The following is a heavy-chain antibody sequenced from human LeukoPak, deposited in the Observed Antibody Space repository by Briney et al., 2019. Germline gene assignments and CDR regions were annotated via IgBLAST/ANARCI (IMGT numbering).Heavy chain of an antibody. Sequence: GGSLRLSCAASGFTFSNYWMTWVRQVPGKGLEWVSSISSSSSYIYYADSVKGRFTISRDNAKNSLYLQMNSLRAEDTAVYYCARDSGSFDYWGQGTLVTVSS. CDR3: ARDSGSFDY. CDR1: GFTFSNYW. D-gene: IGHD6-19*01. CDR2: ISSSSSYI. J-gene: IGHJ4*02. V-gene: IGHV3-21*01.